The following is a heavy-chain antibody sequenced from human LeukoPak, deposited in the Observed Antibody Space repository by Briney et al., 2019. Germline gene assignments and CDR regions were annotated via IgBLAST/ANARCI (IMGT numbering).Heavy chain of an antibody. J-gene: IGHJ5*02. D-gene: IGHD5-18*01. CDR1: GYTFTSYG. V-gene: IGHV1-18*01. CDR2: ISAYNGNT. CDR3: ARAPTGGPVDTARNWFDP. Sequence: GASVQVSCKASGYTFTSYGISWVRQAPGQGLEWMGWISAYNGNTNYAQKLQGRVTMTTDTSTSTAYMELRSLRSDDTAVYYCARAPTGGPVDTARNWFDPWGQGTLVTVSS.